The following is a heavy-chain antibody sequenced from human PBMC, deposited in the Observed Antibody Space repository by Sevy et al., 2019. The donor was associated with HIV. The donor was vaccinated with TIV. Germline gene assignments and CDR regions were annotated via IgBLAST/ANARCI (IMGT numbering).Heavy chain of an antibody. CDR1: GFTFSSYA. Sequence: GGCLRLSCAASGFTFSSYAMHWVRQAPGKGLEWVAVISYDGSNKYYADSVKGRFTISRDNSKNTLYLQMNSLRAEDTAVYYCARDYGIAVAGTTFYYYYGMDVWGQGTTVTVSS. V-gene: IGHV3-30*04. CDR2: ISYDGSNK. J-gene: IGHJ6*02. CDR3: ARDYGIAVAGTTFYYYYGMDV. D-gene: IGHD6-19*01.